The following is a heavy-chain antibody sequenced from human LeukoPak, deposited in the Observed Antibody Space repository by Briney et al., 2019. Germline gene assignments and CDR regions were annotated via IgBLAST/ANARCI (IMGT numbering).Heavy chain of an antibody. D-gene: IGHD3-10*01. Sequence: SETLSLTCTVSGGSISSYYWSWIRQPPGKGLEGIGYIYYSGSTNYNPSLKSRVTISVDTSKNQFSLKLSSVTAADTAVYYCARPHYGSGSYYTEYYFDYWGQGTLVTVSS. V-gene: IGHV4-59*12. CDR2: IYYSGST. CDR1: GGSISSYY. J-gene: IGHJ4*02. CDR3: ARPHYGSGSYYTEYYFDY.